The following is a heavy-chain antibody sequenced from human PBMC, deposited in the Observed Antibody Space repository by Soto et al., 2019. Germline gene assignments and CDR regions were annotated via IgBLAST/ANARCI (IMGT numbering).Heavy chain of an antibody. D-gene: IGHD2-2*01. CDR2: IYYSGST. Sequence: SETLSIACTFSGGSISCGVYGWSWIRQHPGKGRPWIGYIYYSGSTYYNPSLKSRVTISVDTSKSQFSLKLSSVTAADTAVYYCARFIPSYIVVVPAAIPYNWFDPWGQRTLVTVSS. CDR3: ARFIPSYIVVVPAAIPYNWFDP. J-gene: IGHJ5*02. V-gene: IGHV4-31*02. CDR1: GGSISCGVYG.